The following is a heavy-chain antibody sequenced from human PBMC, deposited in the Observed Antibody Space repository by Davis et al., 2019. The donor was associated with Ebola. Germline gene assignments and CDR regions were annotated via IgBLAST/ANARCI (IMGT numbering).Heavy chain of an antibody. CDR2: IKEDGSQT. V-gene: IGHV3-7*01. CDR1: GFSISKYW. CDR3: ARGPSVVPAAPHS. D-gene: IGHD2-2*01. J-gene: IGHJ4*02. Sequence: GESLKISCAASGFSISKYWMNWVRQAPGGLEWVGKIKEDGSQTYYADSVKGRFTISRDNSKNTLYLQINSLRAEDTAVYYCARGPSVVPAAPHSWGQGTLVTVSS.